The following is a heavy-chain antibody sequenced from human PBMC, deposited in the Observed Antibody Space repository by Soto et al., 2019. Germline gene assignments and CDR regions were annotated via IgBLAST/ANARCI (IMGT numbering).Heavy chain of an antibody. CDR2: IAHYGSNA. V-gene: IGHV3-30-3*01. D-gene: IGHD2-15*01. J-gene: IGHJ6*02. Sequence: QVQLVESGGGVVQPGGSLRLSCAASGFTLRNHAMHWVRQAPGKGLECLAVIAHYGSNAFYRDSVKGRFTVSRDNSKNTLYLYMNSLRSEDTGVYYCARGDREDILVVVGARPGEYGTDIWGQGTTVIVSS. CDR3: ARGDREDILVVVGARPGEYGTDI. CDR1: GFTLRNHA.